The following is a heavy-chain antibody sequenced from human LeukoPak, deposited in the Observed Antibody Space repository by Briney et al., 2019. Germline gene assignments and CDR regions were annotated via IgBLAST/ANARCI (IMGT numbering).Heavy chain of an antibody. CDR2: ISWDGGST. CDR1: GFTFDDYA. D-gene: IGHD1-26*01. Sequence: GGSLRLSCAASGFTFDDYAMHWVRQAPGEGLEWVSLISWDGGSTYYADSVKGRFTISRDNSKNSLYLQMNSLSAEDTALYDCAKDTGIVGDRAFRDWGQGTLVTVSS. V-gene: IGHV3-43D*04. J-gene: IGHJ4*02. CDR3: AKDTGIVGDRAFRD.